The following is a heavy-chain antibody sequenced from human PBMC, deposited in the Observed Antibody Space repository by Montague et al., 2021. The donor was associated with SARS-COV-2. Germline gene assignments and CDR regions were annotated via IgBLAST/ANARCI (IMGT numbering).Heavy chain of an antibody. CDR2: LYYSGST. J-gene: IGHJ6*03. D-gene: IGHD1-1*01. CDR3: ARHPPGYRYFCYLDV. CDR1: GASISSYY. Sequence: SETLSLTCTVSGASISSYYWSWIRQPPGKGLEWIGYLYYSGSTNYNPSLKSRVTISVDTSKNQFSLRLNSVTAADTAVYYCARHPPGYRYFCYLDVWGKGTTVTVSS. V-gene: IGHV4-59*01.